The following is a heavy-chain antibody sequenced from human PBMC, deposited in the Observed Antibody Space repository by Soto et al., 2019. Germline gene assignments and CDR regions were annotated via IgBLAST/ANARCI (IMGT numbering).Heavy chain of an antibody. D-gene: IGHD5-12*01. V-gene: IGHV3-30*18. Sequence: QVQLVESGGGLVQPGRSMRLSCAASGFTFSSYGMHWVRQAPGKGLEWVAVVSYDGSNKYYADSVKGRFTISSDNSKNTLYLQMNSLRAEDTAVYYCAKDLCSGYDYWGQGTLVTVSS. CDR2: VSYDGSNK. CDR1: GFTFSSYG. CDR3: AKDLCSGYDY. J-gene: IGHJ4*02.